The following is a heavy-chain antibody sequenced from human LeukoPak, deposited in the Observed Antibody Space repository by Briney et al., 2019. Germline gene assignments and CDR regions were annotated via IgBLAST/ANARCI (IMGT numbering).Heavy chain of an antibody. Sequence: SETLSLTCTVSGGSISSSSYYWGWIRQPPGKGLEWIGEINHSGSTNYNPSLKSRVTISVDTSKNQFSLKLSSVTAADTAVYYCARGLRYSYGRAPIDYWGQGTLVTVSS. CDR2: INHSGST. J-gene: IGHJ4*02. CDR1: GGSISSSSYY. D-gene: IGHD5-18*01. V-gene: IGHV4-39*07. CDR3: ARGLRYSYGRAPIDY.